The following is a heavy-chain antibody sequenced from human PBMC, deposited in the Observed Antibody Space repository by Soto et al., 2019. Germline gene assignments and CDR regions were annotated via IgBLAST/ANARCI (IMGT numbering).Heavy chain of an antibody. CDR2: ISYDGSNK. CDR1: GFTFSSYG. J-gene: IGHJ4*02. CDR3: AKDLDPQFDPSQTTLGNYFDY. V-gene: IGHV3-30*18. Sequence: PGGSLRLSCAASGFTFSSYGMHWVRQAPGKGLEWVAVISYDGSNKYYADSVKGRFTISRDNSKNTLYLQMNSLRAEDTAVYYCAKDLDPQFDPSQTTLGNYFDYWGQGTLVTVSS. D-gene: IGHD3-16*01.